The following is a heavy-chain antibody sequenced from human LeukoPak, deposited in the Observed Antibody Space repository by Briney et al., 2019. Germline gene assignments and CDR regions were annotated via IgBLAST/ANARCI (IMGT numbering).Heavy chain of an antibody. V-gene: IGHV4-59*01. Sequence: PSETLSLTCTVSGGSISSYYWSWIRQPPGKGLEWIGYIYYSGSTNYNPSLKSRATISVDTSKNQFSLKLSSVTAADTAVYYCARYSGSYYGMDVWGQGTTVTVSS. CDR2: IYYSGST. CDR3: ARYSGSYYGMDV. CDR1: GGSISSYY. J-gene: IGHJ6*02. D-gene: IGHD1-26*01.